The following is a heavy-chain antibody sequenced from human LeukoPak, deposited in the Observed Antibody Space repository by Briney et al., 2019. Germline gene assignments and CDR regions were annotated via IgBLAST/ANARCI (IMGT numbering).Heavy chain of an antibody. Sequence: AAVTVSYKASGYTFTSYDINWVRQAAGQGGEGMGWMNPNSANTGYPQKFPGRVTMTTNTSITTAYMELSSLRSEDTAVYYCARTRRPLPINWFDPWGQGTLVTVSS. D-gene: IGHD1-14*01. V-gene: IGHV1-8*01. J-gene: IGHJ5*02. CDR1: GYTFTSYD. CDR3: ARTRRPLPINWFDP. CDR2: MNPNSANT.